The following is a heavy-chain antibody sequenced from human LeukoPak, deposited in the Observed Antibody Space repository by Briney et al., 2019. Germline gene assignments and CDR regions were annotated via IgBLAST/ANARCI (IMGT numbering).Heavy chain of an antibody. CDR3: ARDVRGRTPLKLGMKWFDP. CDR2: ISNSGDTR. Sequence: GGSLRLSCAASGFTFSDYYKSWIRQAPGKGLEWLAYISNSGDTRKYADSVTGRFTISRDNAKNSVFLQMNSLRAEDSGVYYCARDVRGRTPLKLGMKWFDPWGQGTRVTVSS. V-gene: IGHV3-11*01. J-gene: IGHJ5*02. D-gene: IGHD7-27*01. CDR1: GFTFSDYY.